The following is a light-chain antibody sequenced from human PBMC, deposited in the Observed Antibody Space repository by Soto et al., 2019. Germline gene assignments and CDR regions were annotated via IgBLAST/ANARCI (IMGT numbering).Light chain of an antibody. CDR3: QHVDSR. CDR1: HSFSNW. V-gene: IGKV1-5*03. J-gene: IGKJ2*03. Sequence: DIQLTQSPSTLSSSVGDRVTITCRASHSFSNWLAWYQQKPGKAPKLLISKATILETGVPPRVSGSSSGREFDLAISDLQPDDFATDYCQHVDSRCGQGTKLEIK. CDR2: KAT.